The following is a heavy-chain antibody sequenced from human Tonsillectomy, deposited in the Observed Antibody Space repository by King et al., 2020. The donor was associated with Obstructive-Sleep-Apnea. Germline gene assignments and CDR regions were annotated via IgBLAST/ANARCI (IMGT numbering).Heavy chain of an antibody. CDR1: GFTFSSYA. V-gene: IGHV3-23*04. J-gene: IGHJ4*02. CDR2: ISGSGGST. Sequence: EVQLVESGGGLVQPGGSLRLSCAASGFTFSSYAMSWVRQAPGKGLELGSAISGSGGSTYYAGSVKGRFTISRDNSKNTLYRQMNSLRAEDTAVYYCAKAVGYCSSTSCYAADYWGQGTLVTVSS. D-gene: IGHD2-2*01. CDR3: AKAVGYCSSTSCYAADY.